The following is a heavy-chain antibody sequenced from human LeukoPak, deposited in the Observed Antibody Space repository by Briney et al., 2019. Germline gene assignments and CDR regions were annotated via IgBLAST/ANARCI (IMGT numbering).Heavy chain of an antibody. CDR3: AREGCSGGSCYHNWFDP. CDR1: GFTFSSYW. D-gene: IGHD2-15*01. J-gene: IGHJ5*02. V-gene: IGHV3-7*01. Sequence: AGGSLRLSCAASGFTFSSYWMSWVRQAPGKGLEWVANINQDGSEKYYVDSVKGRFTISRDNAKNSLCLQMNSLRAEDTAAYYCAREGCSGGSCYHNWFDPWGQGTLVTVSS. CDR2: INQDGSEK.